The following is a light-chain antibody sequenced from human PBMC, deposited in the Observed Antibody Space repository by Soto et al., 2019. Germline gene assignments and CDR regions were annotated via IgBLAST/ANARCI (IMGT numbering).Light chain of an antibody. CDR1: QSVSSNY. Sequence: EIVLTQSPGTLSLSPGERATLSCRASQSVSSNYLAWYQQKPGQAPRLLIYGASSRAIDIPDRFSGSGSGTDFTLTISRLEPEDFAVYHCQQYGNSPWTFGQGTKVEVK. J-gene: IGKJ1*01. V-gene: IGKV3-20*01. CDR3: QQYGNSPWT. CDR2: GAS.